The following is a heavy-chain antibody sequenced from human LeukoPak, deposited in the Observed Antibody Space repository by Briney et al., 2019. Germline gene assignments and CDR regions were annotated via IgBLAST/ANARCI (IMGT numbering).Heavy chain of an antibody. CDR1: GGSISSSSYY. Sequence: SETLSLXCTVSGGSISSSSYYWGWIRQPPGKGLEWIGSIYYSGSTYYNPSLKSRVTISVDTSKNQFSLKLSSVTAADTAVYYCAGGYCSGGSCYTYYFDYWGQGTLVTVSS. J-gene: IGHJ4*02. V-gene: IGHV4-39*01. CDR3: AGGYCSGGSCYTYYFDY. D-gene: IGHD2-15*01. CDR2: IYYSGST.